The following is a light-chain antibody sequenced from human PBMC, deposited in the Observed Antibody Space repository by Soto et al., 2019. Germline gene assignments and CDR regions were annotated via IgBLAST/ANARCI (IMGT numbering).Light chain of an antibody. V-gene: IGKV1-5*03. J-gene: IGKJ1*01. CDR3: QQYDTYRT. CDR2: KAS. Sequence: DIQMTQSPSTLSASVGDRVTITCRASQSVGNWLAWYQQKPGKAPKLLIYKASSLESGVPSRFSGSGSGTDFTLTISGLQPDDFATYYCQQYDTYRTFGQGTKVEVK. CDR1: QSVGNW.